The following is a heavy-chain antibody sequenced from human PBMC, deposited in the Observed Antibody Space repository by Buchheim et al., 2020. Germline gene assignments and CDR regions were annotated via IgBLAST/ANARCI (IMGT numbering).Heavy chain of an antibody. CDR2: ISGSGGST. D-gene: IGHD6-6*01. J-gene: IGHJ6*02. Sequence: EVQLLESGGGLVQPGGSLRLSCAASGFTFSSYAMSWVRQAPGKGLEWVSAISGSGGSTYYADYVKGRFTISRDTSKTTLYLQMNSLRAEDTAVYYCAKLSGQLRSFYYYGMDVLGQGTT. CDR3: AKLSGQLRSFYYYGMDV. V-gene: IGHV3-23*01. CDR1: GFTFSSYA.